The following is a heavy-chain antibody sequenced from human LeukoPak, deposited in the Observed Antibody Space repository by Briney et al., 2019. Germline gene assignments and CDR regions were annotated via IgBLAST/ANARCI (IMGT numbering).Heavy chain of an antibody. D-gene: IGHD6-13*01. Sequence: ASVRVSCKASGYTFTSYYMHWVRQAPGQGLEWMGIINPSGGSTSYAQKFQGRVTMTRDTSTSTVYMELSSLRSEDTAVYYCARLSRIATERGYFQHWGQGTLVTVSS. CDR1: GYTFTSYY. V-gene: IGHV1-46*01. J-gene: IGHJ1*01. CDR3: ARLSRIATERGYFQH. CDR2: INPSGGST.